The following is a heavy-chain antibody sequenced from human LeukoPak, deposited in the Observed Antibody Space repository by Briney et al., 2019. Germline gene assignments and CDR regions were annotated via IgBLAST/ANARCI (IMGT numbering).Heavy chain of an antibody. V-gene: IGHV1-3*01. Sequence: GASVKVSCKASGYTFTTYAMHWVRQAPGQRLEWMGWINAGNGNTKYSQKFQGRVTITRDTSASTAYMELSSLRSEDTAVYYCARVRGQQWLVQKGGLFDYWGQGTLVTVSS. J-gene: IGHJ4*02. CDR3: ARVRGQQWLVQKGGLFDY. D-gene: IGHD6-19*01. CDR2: INAGNGNT. CDR1: GYTFTTYA.